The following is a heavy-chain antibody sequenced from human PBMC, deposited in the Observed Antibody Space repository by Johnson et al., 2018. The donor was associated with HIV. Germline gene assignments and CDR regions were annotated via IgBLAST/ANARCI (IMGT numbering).Heavy chain of an antibody. V-gene: IGHV3-30-3*01. J-gene: IGHJ3*02. CDR2: ISYDGSNK. CDR3: ARDKGGIVGYDAFDI. CDR1: GFTFSGSA. Sequence: QVQLVESGGGLVKPGGSLRLSCAASGFTFSGSAMHWVRQAPGKGLEWVAVISYDGSNKYYADSVRGRFTISRDNSKNTLYLQMNSLRAEDTAVYYCARDKGGIVGYDAFDIWGQGTMVTVSS. D-gene: IGHD1-26*01.